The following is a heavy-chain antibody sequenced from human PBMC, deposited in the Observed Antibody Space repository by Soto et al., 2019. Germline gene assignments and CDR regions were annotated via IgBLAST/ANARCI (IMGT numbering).Heavy chain of an antibody. CDR1: GFTFSSCA. CDR3: ARDPAYDSSGYNDY. CDR2: ISYDGSNK. Sequence: GGSLRLSCAASGFTFSSCAMHWVRQAPGKGLEWVAVISYDGSNKYYADSVKGRFTISRDNSKNTPYLQMNSLRAEDTAVYYCARDPAYDSSGYNDYWGQGTLVTVSS. J-gene: IGHJ4*02. D-gene: IGHD3-22*01. V-gene: IGHV3-30-3*01.